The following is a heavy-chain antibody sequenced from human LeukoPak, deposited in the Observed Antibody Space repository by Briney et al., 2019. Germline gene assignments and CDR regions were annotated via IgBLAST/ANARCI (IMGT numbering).Heavy chain of an antibody. CDR1: GFTFSDYY. CDR2: IKQDGREK. J-gene: IGHJ6*03. Sequence: GGSLRLSCAASGFTFSDYYMSWIRQAPGKGLEWVANIKQDGREKYYVDSVKGRFIISRDNAKNSLYLQMNSLRAEDTAVYYCAREAYDDFWSGSWRYYYYMDVWGKGTTVTVSS. D-gene: IGHD3-3*01. V-gene: IGHV3-7*01. CDR3: AREAYDDFWSGSWRYYYYMDV.